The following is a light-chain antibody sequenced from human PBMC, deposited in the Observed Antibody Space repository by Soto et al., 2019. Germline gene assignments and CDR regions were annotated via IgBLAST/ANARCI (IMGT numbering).Light chain of an antibody. CDR1: RGISSS. CDR2: AAS. J-gene: IGKJ3*01. CDR3: QQLNSYPL. Sequence: DIQLTQPPSFLSASVGDRVTITCRASRGISSSLAWYQQKPGKAPKLLIYAASTLQSGVPPRFSGNGSETEFTLTISSLQPEDFATYYCQQLNSYPLFGPGTKVDIK. V-gene: IGKV1-9*01.